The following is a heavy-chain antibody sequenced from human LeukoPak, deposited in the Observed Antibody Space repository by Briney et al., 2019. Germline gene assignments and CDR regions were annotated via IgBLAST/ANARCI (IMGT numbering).Heavy chain of an antibody. CDR3: ARGVDCSGGSCFRIVGIDY. Sequence: SETLSLTCAVYGGSFSGYYWSWIRQPPGKGLEWIGEINHSGSTNYNPSFKSRVTISVDTSKNQFSLKLSSVTAADTAVYYCARGVDCSGGSCFRIVGIDYWGQGTLVTVSS. CDR2: INHSGST. D-gene: IGHD2-15*01. V-gene: IGHV4-34*01. CDR1: GGSFSGYY. J-gene: IGHJ4*02.